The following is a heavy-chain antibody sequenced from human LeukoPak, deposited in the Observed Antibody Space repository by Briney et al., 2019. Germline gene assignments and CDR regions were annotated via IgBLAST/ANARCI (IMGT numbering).Heavy chain of an antibody. Sequence: TSGTLSLTCAVSGGSMSSMYWWTWVRQPPGKGLEWIGEINHSGSTNYNPSLKSRVTISVDKSQNQFSLKLRSVTAADTAVYYCASRGAAGPFWGQGTLVTVSS. CDR3: ASRGAAGPF. CDR2: INHSGST. J-gene: IGHJ4*02. CDR1: GGSMSSMYW. V-gene: IGHV4-4*02. D-gene: IGHD6-13*01.